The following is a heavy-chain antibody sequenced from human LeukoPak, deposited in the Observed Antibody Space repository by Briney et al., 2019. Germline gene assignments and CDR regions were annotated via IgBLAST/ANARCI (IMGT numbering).Heavy chain of an antibody. Sequence: GGSLRLACAASGFTFSSSNMNWVRQAPGKWLEWVSYMTSSSSTIYYADSVKGRFTISRENAKTSMFLQMNSLRAEDTAVYCCARGRPNAFDIWAQGTMVTVSS. CDR1: GFTFSSSN. V-gene: IGHV3-48*01. CDR3: ARGRPNAFDI. D-gene: IGHD6-6*01. CDR2: MTSSSSTI. J-gene: IGHJ3*02.